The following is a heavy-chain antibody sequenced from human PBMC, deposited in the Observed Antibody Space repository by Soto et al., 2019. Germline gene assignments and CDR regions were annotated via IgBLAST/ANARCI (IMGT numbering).Heavy chain of an antibody. CDR1: GFTFNSYA. CDR2: ISYDGSIK. V-gene: IGHV3-30-3*01. Sequence: LRLSCAASGFTFNSYAMHWVRQAPGKGLEWVAIISYDGSIKYYADSVKGRFTISRDNSKNTLYLQMSSLRIEDTAVYYCARRYYDSSGYHSGYYYGMDVWGQGTTVTVSS. J-gene: IGHJ6*02. D-gene: IGHD3-22*01. CDR3: ARRYYDSSGYHSGYYYGMDV.